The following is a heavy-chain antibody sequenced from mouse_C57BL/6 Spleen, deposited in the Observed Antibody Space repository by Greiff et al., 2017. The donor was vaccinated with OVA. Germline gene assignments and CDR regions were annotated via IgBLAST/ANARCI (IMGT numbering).Heavy chain of an antibody. CDR1: GFTFSSYA. V-gene: IGHV5-9-1*02. CDR2: ISSGGDYI. J-gene: IGHJ4*01. CDR3: TRDLGTRLVYYYAMDY. D-gene: IGHD1-2*01. Sequence: EVQLVESGEGLVKPGGSLKLSCAASGFTFSSYAMSWVRQTPEKRLEWVAYISSGGDYIYYADTVKGRFTISRDNARNTLYLQMSSLKSEDTAMYYCTRDLGTRLVYYYAMDYWGQGTSVTVSS.